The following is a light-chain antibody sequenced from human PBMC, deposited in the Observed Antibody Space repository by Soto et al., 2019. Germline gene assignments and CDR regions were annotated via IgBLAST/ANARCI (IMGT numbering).Light chain of an antibody. J-gene: IGKJ5*01. CDR1: QAISSY. CDR3: QQLNSFPIT. V-gene: IGKV1-9*01. CDR2: AAS. Sequence: DIQMTQSPATRSASVGDRVTITCRASQAISSYLAWYQQKPGRAPKLLIYAASTLQSGVPSRFSGSGSGTEFSLTITSLQPEDFATYYCQQLNSFPITFGQGTRLEIK.